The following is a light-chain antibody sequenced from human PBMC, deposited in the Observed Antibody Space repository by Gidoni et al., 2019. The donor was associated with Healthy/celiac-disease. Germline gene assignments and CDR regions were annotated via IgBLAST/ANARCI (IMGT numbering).Light chain of an antibody. J-gene: IGKJ3*01. CDR1: QDISNY. CDR3: QQYDNLPLFT. Sequence: DIQMTQSPSSLSASVGDRVTITGQASQDISNYLNWYQQKPGKAPKLLIYDASNLETGVPSRFSGSGSGTDFTFTISSLQPEDIATYYCQQYDNLPLFTFGPGTKVDIK. CDR2: DAS. V-gene: IGKV1-33*01.